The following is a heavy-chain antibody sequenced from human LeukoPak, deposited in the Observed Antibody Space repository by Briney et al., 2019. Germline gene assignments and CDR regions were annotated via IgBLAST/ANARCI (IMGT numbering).Heavy chain of an antibody. D-gene: IGHD6-19*01. CDR2: IYSGGST. V-gene: IGHV3-53*01. Sequence: GGSLRLSCAASGFTVSSNYMSWVRQAPGKGLEWVSVIYSGGSTYYADSVKGRFTISRDNSKNTLYLQMNSLGAEDTAVYYCARVSEGAFDIWGQGTMVTVSS. CDR1: GFTVSSNY. CDR3: ARVSEGAFDI. J-gene: IGHJ3*02.